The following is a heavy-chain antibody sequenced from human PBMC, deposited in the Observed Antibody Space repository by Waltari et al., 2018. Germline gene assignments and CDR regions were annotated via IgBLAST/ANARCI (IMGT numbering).Heavy chain of an antibody. J-gene: IGHJ4*02. V-gene: IGHV1-2*02. CDR1: Y. Sequence: YIHWVRQAPGQGLEWMGWIHPNSGDTNYAQKFQGRVTMTGDTSINTAYIEPSSLRSDDTAIYYCAKSRDGYNFFDYWGQGALVTVSS. D-gene: IGHD5-12*01. CDR2: IHPNSGDT. CDR3: AKSRDGYNFFDY.